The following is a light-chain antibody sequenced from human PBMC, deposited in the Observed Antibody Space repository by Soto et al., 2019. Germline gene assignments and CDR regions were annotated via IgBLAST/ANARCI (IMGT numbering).Light chain of an antibody. CDR2: EVT. V-gene: IGLV2-14*01. CDR3: SSYTSRSTLV. J-gene: IGLJ1*01. CDR1: SSDVGGYNY. Sequence: QSVLTQPASVSGSPGQSITISCTGTSSDVGGYNYVSWYQQHPGKAPKLMIYEVTNRPSGVSNRFSGSKSGNTASLTISGLQAEEEADYYCSSYTSRSTLVFGTGTKLTVL.